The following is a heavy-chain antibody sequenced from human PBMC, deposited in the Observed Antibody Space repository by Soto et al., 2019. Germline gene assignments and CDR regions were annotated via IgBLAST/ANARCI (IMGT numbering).Heavy chain of an antibody. V-gene: IGHV4-39*01. CDR1: GGSISSSSYY. Sequence: QLQLQESGPGLVKPSETLSLTCTVSGGSISSSSYYWGWIRQPPGKGLEWIGSIYYSGSTYYNPSLKSRDTISVDTSKNQSSLKLSAVTAADTAVYYCARHPTEYQLLDYYYYGMDVWGQGTTVTVSS. D-gene: IGHD2-2*01. CDR2: IYYSGST. CDR3: ARHPTEYQLLDYYYYGMDV. J-gene: IGHJ6*02.